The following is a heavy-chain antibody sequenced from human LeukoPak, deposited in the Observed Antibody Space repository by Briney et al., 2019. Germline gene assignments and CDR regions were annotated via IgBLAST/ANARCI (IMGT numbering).Heavy chain of an antibody. CDR1: GDSISSYY. V-gene: IGHV4-59*01. Sequence: SETLSLTCTVSGDSISSYYWSWIQQPPGKGLEWVGYIYYSGSTNYNPSLKSRVTISVDTSKNQFSLKLSSVTAADTAVYYCAREGNFNYGDYYFDYWGQGTLVTVSS. CDR2: IYYSGST. J-gene: IGHJ4*02. CDR3: AREGNFNYGDYYFDY. D-gene: IGHD4-17*01.